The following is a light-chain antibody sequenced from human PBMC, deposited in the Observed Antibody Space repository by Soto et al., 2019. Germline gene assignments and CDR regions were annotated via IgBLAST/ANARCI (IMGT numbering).Light chain of an antibody. CDR2: GAS. V-gene: IGKV3-20*01. Sequence: IVLTQSPGTLSLSPWERVILSCRASQIVSSDYLAWYRQKPGQAPILLIFGASSRATGIPDRFSGSGSGTDFTLTITRLEPEDFAVYYCQHYGSSPSVITFGQGTRLEIK. CDR1: QIVSSDY. CDR3: QHYGSSPSVIT. J-gene: IGKJ5*01.